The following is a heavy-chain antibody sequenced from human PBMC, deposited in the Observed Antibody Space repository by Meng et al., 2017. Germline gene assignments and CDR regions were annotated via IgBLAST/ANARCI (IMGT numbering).Heavy chain of an antibody. V-gene: IGHV3-7*01. CDR1: GFTFSSYW. D-gene: IGHD5-18*01. Sequence: GGSLRLSCAASGFTFSSYWMSWVRQAPGKGLEWVANIKQDGSEKYYVDSVKGRFTISRDNAKNSLYLQMNSLRAEDTAVYYCARERCGYSYGRNFDYWGQGTLVTVSS. CDR3: ARERCGYSYGRNFDY. CDR2: IKQDGSEK. J-gene: IGHJ4*02.